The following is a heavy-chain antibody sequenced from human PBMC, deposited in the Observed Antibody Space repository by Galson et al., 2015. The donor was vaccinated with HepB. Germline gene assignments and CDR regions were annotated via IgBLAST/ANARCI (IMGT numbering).Heavy chain of an antibody. CDR3: ARDHGYSSSSRSVWFDP. Sequence: ETLSHTCTVSGGYISSYYWSWIRPHPGKGLEWIGYIYYSGSTYYNPSLKSRVTISVDTSKNQFSLKLSSVTAADTAVYYCARDHGYSSSSRSVWFDPWGQGTLVTVSS. D-gene: IGHD6-6*01. V-gene: IGHV4-59*12. CDR2: IYYSGST. CDR1: GGYISSYY. J-gene: IGHJ5*02.